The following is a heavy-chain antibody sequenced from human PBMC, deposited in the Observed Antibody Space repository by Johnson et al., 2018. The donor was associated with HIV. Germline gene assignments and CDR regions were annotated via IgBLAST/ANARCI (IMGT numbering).Heavy chain of an antibody. CDR3: AKDQWSSSGTNDAFDF. J-gene: IGHJ3*01. D-gene: IGHD6-13*01. CDR2: MWHDGSNK. Sequence: QVQLVESGGGVVQPGRSLRLSCAASGFTFSTYGMHWVRQAPGKGLAWVAVMWHDGSNKYYADSVQGRFTISRDNSKNTLYLQMNSLRAEDTAVYYCAKDQWSSSGTNDAFDFWGQGTMGTVSS. CDR1: GFTFSTYG. V-gene: IGHV3-33*06.